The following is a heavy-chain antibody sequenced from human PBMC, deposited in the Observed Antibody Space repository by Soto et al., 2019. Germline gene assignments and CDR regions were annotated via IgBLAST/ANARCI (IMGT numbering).Heavy chain of an antibody. CDR2: ISAYNGNT. D-gene: IGHD6-13*01. Sequence: QVQLVQSGAEVKKPGASVKVSCKASGYTFTSYGISWVRQAPGRGLEWMGWISAYNGNTNYAQKLQGRVTMTTDTSTSKAYMEQRSLRSDATAEHYWARDRSIAAESGDYYYGMDVWGQGTTVTVSS. V-gene: IGHV1-18*04. CDR3: ARDRSIAAESGDYYYGMDV. J-gene: IGHJ6*02. CDR1: GYTFTSYG.